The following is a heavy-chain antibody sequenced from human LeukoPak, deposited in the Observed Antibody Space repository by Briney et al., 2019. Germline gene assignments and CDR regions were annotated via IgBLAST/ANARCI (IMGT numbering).Heavy chain of an antibody. D-gene: IGHD3-9*01. J-gene: IGHJ4*02. Sequence: PGGSLRLSCAASGFTFSSYGMHWVRQAPGKGLEGVAVIWYDGSNKYYADSVKGRFTISRDNSKNTLYLQMNSLRAEDTAVYYCARLNDYRYFDWLYDFDYWGQGTLVTVSS. CDR1: GFTFSSYG. CDR3: ARLNDYRYFDWLYDFDY. CDR2: IWYDGSNK. V-gene: IGHV3-33*01.